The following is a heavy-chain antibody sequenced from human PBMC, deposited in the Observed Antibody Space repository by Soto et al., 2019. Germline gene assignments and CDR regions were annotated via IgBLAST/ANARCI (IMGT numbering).Heavy chain of an antibody. J-gene: IGHJ3*02. CDR3: ARDLVNYDYIWGSYRPHDAFDI. Sequence: GGSLRLSCAASGFTFSSYSMNWVRQAPGKGLEWVSYISSSSSTIYYADSVKGRFTISRDNAKNSLYLQMNSLRAEDTAVYYCARDLVNYDYIWGSYRPHDAFDIWGQGTMVTVSS. D-gene: IGHD3-16*02. CDR1: GFTFSSYS. V-gene: IGHV3-48*01. CDR2: ISSSSSTI.